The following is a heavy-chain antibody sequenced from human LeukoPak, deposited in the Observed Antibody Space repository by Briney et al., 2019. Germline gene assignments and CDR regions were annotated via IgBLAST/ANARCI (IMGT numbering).Heavy chain of an antibody. V-gene: IGHV4-38-2*02. CDR2: GSESGGT. D-gene: IGHD6-25*01. CDR3: AKNGQSGFSFDP. J-gene: IGHJ5*02. Sequence: SETLSLTCTVSGYSVSSGYYWGWIRQPPGKGLEWIGEGSESGGTKFNPSLKGRVTISADTSKNQFSLRLSSVTAADTAVYYCAKNGQSGFSFDPWGQGTLVTVSS. CDR1: GYSVSSGYY.